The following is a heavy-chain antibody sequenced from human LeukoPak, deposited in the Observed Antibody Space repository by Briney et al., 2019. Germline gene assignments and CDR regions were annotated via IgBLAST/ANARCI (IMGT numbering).Heavy chain of an antibody. CDR2: ITTSGSTI. V-gene: IGHV3-11*04. CDR1: GFTFSDSY. Sequence: PGGSLRLSCAASGFTFSDSYMTWIRQAPGKGLEWGSYITTSGSTIYADSLKGRFAISRDNAKNSLYLQMNSLRAEDTAVYYCAREDNSNWNIDYWGQGTLVTVFS. CDR3: AREDNSNWNIDY. J-gene: IGHJ4*02. D-gene: IGHD1-1*01.